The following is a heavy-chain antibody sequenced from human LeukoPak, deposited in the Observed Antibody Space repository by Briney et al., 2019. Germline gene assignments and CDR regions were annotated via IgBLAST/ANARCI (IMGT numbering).Heavy chain of an antibody. CDR1: GFTFDDYA. V-gene: IGHV3-43*02. J-gene: IGHJ3*02. CDR2: ISGDGGST. D-gene: IGHD6-13*01. Sequence: GGSLRLSCAASGFTFDDYAMHWVRQAPGKGLEWVSLISGDGGSTYYADSVKGRFTISRDNSKNSLYLQMNSLRTEDTALYYCAKDGYSSRWYDAFDIWGQGTMVTVSS. CDR3: AKDGYSSRWYDAFDI.